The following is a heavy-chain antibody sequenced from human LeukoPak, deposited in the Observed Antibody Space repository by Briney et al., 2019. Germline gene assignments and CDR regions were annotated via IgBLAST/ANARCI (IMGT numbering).Heavy chain of an antibody. D-gene: IGHD3-10*01. J-gene: IGHJ4*02. CDR2: ISGSGGST. CDR1: GFTFSSYA. V-gene: IGHV3-23*01. CDR3: ATRPITMVRGAPFDY. Sequence: GGSLRLSCAASGFTFSSYAMSWVRQAPGKGLEWVSAISGSGGSTYYADSVKGRFTISRDNSKNTLYLQMNSLRAEDTAVYYCATRPITMVRGAPFDYWGQGTLVTVSS.